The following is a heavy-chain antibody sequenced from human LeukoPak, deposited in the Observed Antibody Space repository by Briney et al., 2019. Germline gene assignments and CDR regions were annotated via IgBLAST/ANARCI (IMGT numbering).Heavy chain of an antibody. CDR3: AKSYGSGIYYYYMDV. CDR1: GFTFSSYG. V-gene: IGHV3-30*02. D-gene: IGHD3-10*01. Sequence: GGSLRLSCAASGFTFSSYGMHWVRQAPGKGLERVAFIRYDGSNKYYADSVKGRFTISRDNSKNTLYLQMNSLRAEDTAVYYCAKSYGSGIYYYYMDVWGKGTTVTVSS. J-gene: IGHJ6*03. CDR2: IRYDGSNK.